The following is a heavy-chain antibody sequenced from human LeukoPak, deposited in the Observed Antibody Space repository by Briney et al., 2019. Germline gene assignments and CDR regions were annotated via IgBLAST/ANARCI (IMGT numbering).Heavy chain of an antibody. CDR3: ARGGTIHLGYCSSTSCHGPLYNWFDP. CDR1: GGSISSGGYY. CDR2: IYYSGST. Sequence: SETLSLTRTVSGGSISSGGYYWSWIRQHPGKGLEWIGYIYYSGSTYYNPSLKSRVTISVDTSKNQFSLKLSSVTAADTAVYYCARGGTIHLGYCSSTSCHGPLYNWFDPWGQGTLVTVSS. V-gene: IGHV4-31*03. D-gene: IGHD2-2*01. J-gene: IGHJ5*02.